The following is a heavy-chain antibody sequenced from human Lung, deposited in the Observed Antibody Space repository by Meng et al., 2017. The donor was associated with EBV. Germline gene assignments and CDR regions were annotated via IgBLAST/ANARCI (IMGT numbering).Heavy chain of an antibody. V-gene: IGHV4-31*03. CDR3: ANAGRFGESLGDY. CDR1: GGSVISGGYY. CDR2: IYYTGSS. D-gene: IGHD3-10*01. J-gene: IGHJ4*02. Sequence: VPLQDPGTGLVPPSQTLSLTCLVSGGSVISGGYYWSWIRQQPGKGLEWIGYIYYTGSSFYNPSLKSRVTISVDTSKNQFSLNLSSVTAADTAVYYCANAGRFGESLGDYWGQGILVTVSS.